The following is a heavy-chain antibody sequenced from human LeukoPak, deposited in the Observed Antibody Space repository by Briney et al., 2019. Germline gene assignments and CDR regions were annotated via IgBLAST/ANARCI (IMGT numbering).Heavy chain of an antibody. J-gene: IGHJ4*02. V-gene: IGHV4-59*02. CDR1: GHSVSSYY. Sequence: SETLSLTCSVSGHSVSSYYWIWIRQPPGKGLEWIGYVYHSGSTNYNPSLNCRVTISLDTSKNQFSLKLTSVTAADTAVYYCARARLAMSDVFDSWGQGTLVTVSS. CDR2: VYHSGST. D-gene: IGHD2-21*01. CDR3: ARARLAMSDVFDS.